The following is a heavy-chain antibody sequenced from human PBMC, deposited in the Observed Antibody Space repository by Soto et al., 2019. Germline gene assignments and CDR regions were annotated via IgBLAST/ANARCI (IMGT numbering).Heavy chain of an antibody. CDR1: GGSVSSISAA. CDR2: TYYRSKWYN. Sequence: SHTLSLTGAIFGGSVSSISAAWNLIRQSPSRGLEWLGRTYYRSKWYNDYAVSVKSRININPDTSKNQFSLQLNSVTPEDTAVYYCARVSAESPADYFHAMDVWGQGTTVTVSS. V-gene: IGHV6-1*01. J-gene: IGHJ6*02. CDR3: ARVSAESPADYFHAMDV. D-gene: IGHD3-16*02.